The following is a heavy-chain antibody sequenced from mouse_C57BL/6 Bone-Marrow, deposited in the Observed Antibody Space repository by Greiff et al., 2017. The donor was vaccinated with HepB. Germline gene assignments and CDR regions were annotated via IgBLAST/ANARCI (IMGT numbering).Heavy chain of an antibody. CDR3: AREDYYGSSLFAY. CDR2: IYPRSGNT. V-gene: IGHV1-81*01. D-gene: IGHD1-1*01. J-gene: IGHJ3*01. Sequence: LQQSGAELARPGASVKLSCKASGYTFTSYGISWVKQRTGQGLEWIGEIYPRSGNTYYNEKFKGKATLTADKSSSTAYMELRSLTSEDSAVYFCAREDYYGSSLFAYWGQGTLVTVSA. CDR1: GYTFTSYG.